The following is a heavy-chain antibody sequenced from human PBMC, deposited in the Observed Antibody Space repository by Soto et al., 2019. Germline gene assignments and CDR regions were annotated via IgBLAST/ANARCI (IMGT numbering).Heavy chain of an antibody. V-gene: IGHV1-18*01. Sequence: ASVKLSCKASGYTFTSYCISWVRQAPGQGLEWMGWISAYNGNTNYAQKLQGRVTMTTDTSTSTAYMELRSLRSDDTAVYYCARGSGYCSGTSCYYFYYWGQGTLVTVSA. J-gene: IGHJ4*02. CDR2: ISAYNGNT. CDR3: ARGSGYCSGTSCYYFYY. CDR1: GYTFTSYC. D-gene: IGHD2-2*03.